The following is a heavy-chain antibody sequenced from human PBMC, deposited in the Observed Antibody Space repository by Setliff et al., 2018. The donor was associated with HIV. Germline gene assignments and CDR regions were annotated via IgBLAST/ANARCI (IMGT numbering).Heavy chain of an antibody. D-gene: IGHD3-10*01. CDR2: IIPILRTA. V-gene: IGHV1-69*13. J-gene: IGHJ5*02. CDR3: ARVTLGYYGSGSVGYNWFDP. CDR1: GGTLNPYA. Sequence: SVKVSCKASGGTLNPYAVSWVRQAPGQGLEWMGGIIPILRTANYAQNFQGRLTITADESTATAYMELSRLRSEDTAVYYCARVTLGYYGSGSVGYNWFDPWGQGTLVTVSS.